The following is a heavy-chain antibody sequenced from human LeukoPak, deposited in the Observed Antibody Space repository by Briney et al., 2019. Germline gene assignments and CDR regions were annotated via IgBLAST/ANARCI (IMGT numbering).Heavy chain of an antibody. V-gene: IGHV4-59*01. CDR3: ARDGYRRPFDF. Sequence: PSETLSLTCTVSGGSISSYYWSWIRQPPGKGLEWIGYIYYSGSTNSNPSLKSRVTISVDTSKNQFSLKLSSVTAADTAVYYCARDGYRRPFDFWGQGTLVTVSS. CDR2: IYYSGST. D-gene: IGHD5-24*01. J-gene: IGHJ4*02. CDR1: GGSISSYY.